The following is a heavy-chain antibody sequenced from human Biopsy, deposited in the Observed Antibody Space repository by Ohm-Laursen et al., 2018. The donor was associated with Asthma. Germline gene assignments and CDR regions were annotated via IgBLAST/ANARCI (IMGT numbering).Heavy chain of an antibody. CDR3: ARGQGRGIQLWSLDP. Sequence: SETLSLTCSVSGGSISSAYWSWLRQSPGKGLEWIGYIHNSGNTNYNPSLKGRVTISLDTSKNHFSLRLSFVTAADTAVYFCARGQGRGIQLWSLDPWGQGILVTVPS. CDR1: GGSISSAY. J-gene: IGHJ5*02. CDR2: IHNSGNT. V-gene: IGHV4-59*01. D-gene: IGHD5-18*01.